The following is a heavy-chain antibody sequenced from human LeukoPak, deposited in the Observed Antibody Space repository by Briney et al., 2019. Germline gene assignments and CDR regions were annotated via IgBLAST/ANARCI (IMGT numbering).Heavy chain of an antibody. CDR1: GGSISSYY. CDR3: ARERSGYYFD. V-gene: IGHV4-59*01. CDR2: IYYSPRT. J-gene: IGHJ4*02. Sequence: SXXLSLTCTVSGGSISSYYWSWIRQPPGKGLECICYIYYSPRTNYTPSLKSRLTISVDTFKNHFSLKLSSVTAADTAVYYCARERSGYYFDWGQGTLVTVSS. D-gene: IGHD3-22*01.